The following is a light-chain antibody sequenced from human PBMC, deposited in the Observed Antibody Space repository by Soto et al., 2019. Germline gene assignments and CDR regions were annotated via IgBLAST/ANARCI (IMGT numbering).Light chain of an antibody. CDR3: QQYNSYST. CDR2: DAS. CDR1: QSISSR. V-gene: IGKV1-5*01. J-gene: IGKJ1*01. Sequence: DIQMTQSPSTLSASVGDRVTITCRASQSISSRLAWYQQKPGKAPKLLIYDASSLESGVPSRFSGSGSGTEFTLTIRSLKPEDFASYYCQQYNSYSTFGQGTKVDIK.